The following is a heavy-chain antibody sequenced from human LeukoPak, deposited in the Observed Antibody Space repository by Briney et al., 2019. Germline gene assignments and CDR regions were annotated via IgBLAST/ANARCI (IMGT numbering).Heavy chain of an antibody. Sequence: ASVKVSCKASGYTFTGYYMHWVRQAPGQGLEWMGWINPNSGGTNYAQKFQGRVTMTRDTSISTAYMELSRLRSDDTAVYYCARQRSSSWSPEIYFDYWGQGTLVTVSS. CDR2: INPNSGGT. V-gene: IGHV1-2*02. D-gene: IGHD6-13*01. J-gene: IGHJ4*02. CDR3: ARQRSSSWSPEIYFDY. CDR1: GYTFTGYY.